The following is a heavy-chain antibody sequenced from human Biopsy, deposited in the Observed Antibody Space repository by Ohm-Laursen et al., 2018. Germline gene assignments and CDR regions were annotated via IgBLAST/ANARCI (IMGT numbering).Heavy chain of an antibody. D-gene: IGHD2-15*01. CDR1: GKTFSDYQ. CDR2: INQAGTT. J-gene: IGHJ4*02. CDR3: GNEVHGRDY. V-gene: IGHV4-34*08. Sequence: GTLSLTCAVFGKTFSDYQWSWIRQPPGKGLERIGQINQAGTTNYNPSLKSRVSISADASKNEFSLRLTSVTAADTAVYLCGNEVHGRDYWGLGAQVTVSS.